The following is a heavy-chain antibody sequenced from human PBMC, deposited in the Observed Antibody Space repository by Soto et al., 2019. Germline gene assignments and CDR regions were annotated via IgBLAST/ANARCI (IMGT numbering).Heavy chain of an antibody. CDR3: ARGDQKIVDASEY. J-gene: IGHJ4*02. CDR1: GESFSGNY. CDR2: TNHRGTT. D-gene: IGHD2-15*01. V-gene: IGHV4-34*01. Sequence: QVQLQQWGAGLLKPSETLSLTCATSGESFSGNYWSWVRQPPGKGLEWIGETNHRGTTVYNPSLRGRVSVSLDMSKNQFSLRLSFVTAAESAVYYCARGDQKIVDASEYWGPGTLVTVSS.